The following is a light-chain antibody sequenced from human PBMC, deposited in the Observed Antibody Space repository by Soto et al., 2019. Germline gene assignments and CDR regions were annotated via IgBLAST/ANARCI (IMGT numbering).Light chain of an antibody. CDR2: DVS. Sequence: QSALTQPASVSGSPGQSITISCTGTSSDVGGYNYVSWYQQHPGKAPKLMIYDVSNRPSGVSNRFSGSKSGNTASLTISGLQAEDEADYYCSSYTSSSTLDLSVFVTGTKVTVL. V-gene: IGLV2-14*01. CDR3: SSYTSSSTLDLSV. CDR1: SSDVGGYNY. J-gene: IGLJ1*01.